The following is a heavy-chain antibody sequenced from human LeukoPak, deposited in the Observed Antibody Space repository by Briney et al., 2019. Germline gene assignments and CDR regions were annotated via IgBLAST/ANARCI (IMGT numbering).Heavy chain of an antibody. Sequence: SGGSLRLSCAASGFTFSSYWMSWVRQAPGKGLEWVANIKQDGSEKYYVDSVKGRFTISRDNAKNSLYLQMNSLRAEDTAVYYCARAKGYSSGWYGSWWFDPWGQGTLVTVSS. D-gene: IGHD6-19*01. J-gene: IGHJ5*02. CDR1: GFTFSSYW. CDR2: IKQDGSEK. V-gene: IGHV3-7*01. CDR3: ARAKGYSSGWYGSWWFDP.